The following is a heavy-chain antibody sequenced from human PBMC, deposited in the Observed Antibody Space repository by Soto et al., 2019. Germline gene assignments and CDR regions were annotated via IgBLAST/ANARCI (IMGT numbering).Heavy chain of an antibody. J-gene: IGHJ6*02. CDR3: AKHYGDPNYYYGMDV. Sequence: SSVKVSCKAPGGTFSSYAIRWVRQAPGQGREWMGGIIPIFGTANYAQKFQGRVTITADESTSTAYMELSSLRSEDTAVYYGAKHYGDPNYYYGMDVWGQGTTVTVSS. V-gene: IGHV1-69*01. D-gene: IGHD4-17*01. CDR1: GGTFSSYA. CDR2: IIPIFGTA.